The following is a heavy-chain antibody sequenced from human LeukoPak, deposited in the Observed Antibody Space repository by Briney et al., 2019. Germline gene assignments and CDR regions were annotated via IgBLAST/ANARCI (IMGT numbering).Heavy chain of an antibody. J-gene: IGHJ4*02. CDR2: IYTSGST. V-gene: IGHV4-61*02. CDR3: ARGGTAMVWYYFDY. Sequence: SETLSLTCTVSGGSISSGSYYWSWIRQPAGKGLEWIGRIYTSGSTNYNPSLKSRVTISVDTSKNQFSLKLSSVTAADTAVYYCARGGTAMVWYYFDYWGQGTLVTVSS. CDR1: GGSISSGSYY. D-gene: IGHD5-18*01.